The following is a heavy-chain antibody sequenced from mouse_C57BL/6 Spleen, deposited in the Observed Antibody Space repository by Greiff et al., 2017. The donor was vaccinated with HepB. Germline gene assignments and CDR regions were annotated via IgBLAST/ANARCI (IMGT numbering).Heavy chain of an antibody. J-gene: IGHJ3*01. Sequence: QVQLQQPGAELVRPGSSVKLSCKASGYTFTSYWMHWVKQRPIQGLEWIGNIDPSDSETHYNQKFKDKATLTVDKSSSTAYMQLSSLTSEDSAVYYCSRSPYDYPWFAYWGQGTLVTVSA. CDR3: SRSPYDYPWFAY. CDR1: GYTFTSYW. V-gene: IGHV1-52*01. D-gene: IGHD2-4*01. CDR2: IDPSDSET.